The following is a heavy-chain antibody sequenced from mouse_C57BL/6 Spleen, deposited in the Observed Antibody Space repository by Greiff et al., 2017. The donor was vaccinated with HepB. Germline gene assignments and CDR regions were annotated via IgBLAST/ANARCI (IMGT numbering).Heavy chain of an antibody. CDR3: ARLGLDAMDY. CDR1: GYTFTSYW. D-gene: IGHD4-1*01. V-gene: IGHV1-59*01. Sequence: QVQLQQPGAELVRPGTSVKLSCKASGYTFTSYWMHWVKQRPGQGLEWIGVIDPSDSYTNYNQKFKGKATLTVDTSSSTAYMQLSSLTSEDSAVYYCARLGLDAMDYWGQGTSVTVSS. J-gene: IGHJ4*01. CDR2: IDPSDSYT.